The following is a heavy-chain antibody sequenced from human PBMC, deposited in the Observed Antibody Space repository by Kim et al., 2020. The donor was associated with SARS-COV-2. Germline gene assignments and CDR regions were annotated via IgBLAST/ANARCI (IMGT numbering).Heavy chain of an antibody. CDR1: GYTFTTSA. CDR2: TSGYNGNT. CDR3: ARDMGVPDQSIDY. D-gene: IGHD2-8*01. J-gene: IGHJ4*02. V-gene: IGHV1-18*01. Sequence: ASVKVSCKASGYTFTTSAISWVRQAPGQGLEWMGWTSGYNGNTNYAQKFQGRVTMTTHTSTSTAYMELRSLRSDDTAVYYCARDMGVPDQSIDYWGQGTLVTVSS.